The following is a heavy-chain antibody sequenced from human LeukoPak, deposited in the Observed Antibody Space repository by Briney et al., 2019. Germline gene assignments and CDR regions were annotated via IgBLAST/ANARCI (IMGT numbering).Heavy chain of an antibody. D-gene: IGHD3-10*01. Sequence: SETLSLTCTVSGGSIRSYYWSWIRQPPGKGLEWIAYIYYSGTTKYNASLKSRVTMSVDTSKNQFSLKLSSVTAADTAVYYCARMVRGVIDAFEIWGQGTMVTVSS. CDR3: ARMVRGVIDAFEI. J-gene: IGHJ3*02. CDR1: GGSIRSYY. V-gene: IGHV4-59*01. CDR2: IYYSGTT.